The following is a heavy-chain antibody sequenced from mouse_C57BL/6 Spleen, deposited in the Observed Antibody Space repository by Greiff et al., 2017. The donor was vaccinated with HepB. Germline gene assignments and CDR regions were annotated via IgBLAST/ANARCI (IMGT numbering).Heavy chain of an antibody. CDR2: INPNNGGT. V-gene: IGHV1-22*01. Sequence: VQLQQSGPELVKPGASVKMSCKASGYTFTDYNMHWVKQSHGKSLEWIGYINPNNGGTSYNQKFKGKATLTVNKSSSTAYMELRSLTSEDSAVYYCAKAGTSGWYFDVWGTGTTVTVSS. D-gene: IGHD4-1*01. CDR1: GYTFTDYN. J-gene: IGHJ1*03. CDR3: AKAGTSGWYFDV.